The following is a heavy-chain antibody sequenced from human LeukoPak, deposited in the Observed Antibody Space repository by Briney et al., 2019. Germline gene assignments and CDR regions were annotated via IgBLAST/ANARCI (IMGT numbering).Heavy chain of an antibody. J-gene: IGHJ4*02. CDR2: ISSSSSYI. Sequence: GGSLILSCAASGFTFSSYSMNWVRQAPGKGLEWVSSISSSSSYIYYADSVKGRFTISRDNAKNSLYLQMNSLRAEDTAVYYCAREEQWLADYWGQGTLVTVSS. CDR3: AREEQWLADY. V-gene: IGHV3-21*01. D-gene: IGHD6-19*01. CDR1: GFTFSSYS.